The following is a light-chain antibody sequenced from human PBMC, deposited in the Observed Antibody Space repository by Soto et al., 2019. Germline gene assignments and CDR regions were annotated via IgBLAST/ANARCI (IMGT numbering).Light chain of an antibody. V-gene: IGKV2-30*02. CDR1: QSLVHTDGNTY. Sequence: EVVMTQSPLSLPVTLGQPASISCTSSQSLVHTDGNTYLSWFQQRPGRSPRRLIYKVSNRDSGVPARFSGSGSGTDFALKISRVEAEDVGVYYCMQGTHWPITFGQGTRLEIK. CDR3: MQGTHWPIT. CDR2: KVS. J-gene: IGKJ5*01.